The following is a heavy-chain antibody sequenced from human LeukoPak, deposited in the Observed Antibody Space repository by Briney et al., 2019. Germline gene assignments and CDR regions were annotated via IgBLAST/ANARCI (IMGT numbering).Heavy chain of an antibody. D-gene: IGHD3-22*01. CDR3: ARENAYYYDSSGYSEY. CDR2: IIPIFGTA. J-gene: IGHJ4*02. V-gene: IGHV1-69*05. Sequence: ASVKVSCKASGGTFSSYAISWVRQAPGQGLEWMGRIIPIFGTANYAQKFQGRVTITTDESMSTAYMELSSLRSEDTAVYYCARENAYYYDSSGYSEYWGQGTLVTVSS. CDR1: GGTFSSYA.